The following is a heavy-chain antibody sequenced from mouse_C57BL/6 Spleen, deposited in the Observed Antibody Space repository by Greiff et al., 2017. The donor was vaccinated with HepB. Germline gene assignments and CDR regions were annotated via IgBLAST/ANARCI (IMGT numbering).Heavy chain of an antibody. CDR2: IYPGSGST. J-gene: IGHJ1*03. CDR3: ARLGPGGYWYFDV. Sequence: QVHVKQPGAELVKPGASVKMSCKASGYTFTSYWITWVKQRPGQGLEWIGDIYPGSGSTNYNEKFKSKATLTVDTSPSTAYMQLSSLTSEDSAVYYCARLGPGGYWYFDVWGTGTTVTVSS. CDR1: GYTFTSYW. V-gene: IGHV1-55*01.